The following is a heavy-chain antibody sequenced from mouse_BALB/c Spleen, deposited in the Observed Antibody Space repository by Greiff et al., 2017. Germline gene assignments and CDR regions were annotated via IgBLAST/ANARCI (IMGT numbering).Heavy chain of an antibody. CDR1: GFTFSSYA. CDR2: ISSGGST. D-gene: IGHD2-3*01. J-gene: IGHJ3*01. CDR3: ARGGGYYGGFAY. Sequence: EVQGVESGGGLVKPGGSLKLSCAASGFTFSSYAMSWVRQTPEKRLEWVASISSGGSTYYPDSVKGRFTISRDNARNILYLQMSSLRSEDTAMYYCARGGGYYGGFAYWGQGTLVTVSA. V-gene: IGHV5-6-5*01.